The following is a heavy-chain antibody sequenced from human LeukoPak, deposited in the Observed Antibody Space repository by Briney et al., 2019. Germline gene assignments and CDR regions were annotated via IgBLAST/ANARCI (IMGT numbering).Heavy chain of an antibody. D-gene: IGHD3-22*01. Sequence: KTGGSLRLSCAASGFTFSNAWMSWVRQAPGKGLEWVGRIKSKTDGGTTDYAAPVKGRFTISRDDSKNTLYLQMNSLKTDDTAVYYCAKVLVAGYDNLDYWGQGTLVTVSS. V-gene: IGHV3-15*01. CDR2: IKSKTDGGTT. J-gene: IGHJ4*02. CDR1: GFTFSNAW. CDR3: AKVLVAGYDNLDY.